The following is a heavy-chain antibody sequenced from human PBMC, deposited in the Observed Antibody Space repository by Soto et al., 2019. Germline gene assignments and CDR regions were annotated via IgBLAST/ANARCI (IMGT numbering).Heavy chain of an antibody. CDR1: GFTFSDYA. CDR3: AKGGRQWLVTSDFNY. CDR2: VSHDGRNT. D-gene: IGHD6-19*01. J-gene: IGHJ4*02. V-gene: IGHV3-30*18. Sequence: VQLVESGGGVVQPGRSLRLSCAASGFTFSDYAMHWVRQAPGKGLEWVAVVSHDGRNTHYADSVKGRFTISRHRSKNTASLEMTSLKAEDTVVYYGAKGGRQWLVTSDFNYWGQGALVTVSS.